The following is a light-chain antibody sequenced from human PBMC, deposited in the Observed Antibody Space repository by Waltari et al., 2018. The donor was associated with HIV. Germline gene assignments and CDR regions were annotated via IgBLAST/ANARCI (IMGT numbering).Light chain of an antibody. CDR2: RNN. J-gene: IGLJ3*02. CDR3: AAWDDSLSGPWV. Sequence: QSVLTQPPSASGTPGQRVTISCSGSSSNIGSNYVYWYQQLPGTAPKLLIYRNNHRPSGVPDRFSGSKSATSASLAISGLRSEDEADYYCAAWDDSLSGPWVFGGGTKLTVL. CDR1: SSNIGSNY. V-gene: IGLV1-47*01.